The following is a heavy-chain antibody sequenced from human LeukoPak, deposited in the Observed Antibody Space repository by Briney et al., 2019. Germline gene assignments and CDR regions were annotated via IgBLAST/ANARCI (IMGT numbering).Heavy chain of an antibody. Sequence: SETLSLTCTVSGGFLNRYYWTWVRLPPGKGLEWIGNIHYNGSTNYSPSLKSRLAISRDTSKNLVSLSLSSVTAADTALYFCARRTRYCTPAACHFDYWGQGILVTVSS. J-gene: IGHJ4*02. CDR1: GGFLNRYY. CDR2: IHYNGST. V-gene: IGHV4-59*08. D-gene: IGHD2-8*01. CDR3: ARRTRYCTPAACHFDY.